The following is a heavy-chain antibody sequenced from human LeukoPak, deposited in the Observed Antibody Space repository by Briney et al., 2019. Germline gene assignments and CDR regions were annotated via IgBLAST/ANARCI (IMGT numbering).Heavy chain of an antibody. CDR1: GYSFTSYW. V-gene: IGHV5-51*01. Sequence: GESLKISCKGSGYSFTSYWIGWVRQMPGKGLEWMGIIYPGDSDTRYSPSFQGQVTISADKPISTAYLQWSSLKAADTVMYYCARLPGDCSSTSWYGYYYCYGMDVWGQGTTVTVSS. CDR2: IYPGDSDT. J-gene: IGHJ6*02. CDR3: ARLPGDCSSTSWYGYYYCYGMDV. D-gene: IGHD2-2*03.